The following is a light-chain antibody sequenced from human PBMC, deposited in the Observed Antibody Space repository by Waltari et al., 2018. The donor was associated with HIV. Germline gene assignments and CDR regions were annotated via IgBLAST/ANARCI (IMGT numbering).Light chain of an antibody. CDR3: NSRDTTGHWF. Sequence: SSELAQDPAVSVALGQTVRITCQGDSVRTYYASWYQQKPGQAPVLGFYGKNNRPSGIPDRFSGSSSGDTASLTITGAQAEDEADYYCNSRDTTGHWFFGGGTKVTVL. CDR2: GKN. J-gene: IGLJ3*02. V-gene: IGLV3-19*01. CDR1: SVRTYY.